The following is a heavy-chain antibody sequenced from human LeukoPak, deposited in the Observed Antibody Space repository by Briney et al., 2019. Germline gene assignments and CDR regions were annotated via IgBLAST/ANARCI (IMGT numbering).Heavy chain of an antibody. D-gene: IGHD6-13*01. Sequence: GGSLRLSCAASGFTFSNYWMSWVRQAPGKGLEWVANIKQDGREKHYVDSVKGRFTISRDNAKNSLFLQMQSLRAEDTAVYYCARDSWDGDLDYWGQGTLVTVPS. V-gene: IGHV3-7*01. CDR3: ARDSWDGDLDY. CDR2: IKQDGREK. J-gene: IGHJ4*02. CDR1: GFTFSNYW.